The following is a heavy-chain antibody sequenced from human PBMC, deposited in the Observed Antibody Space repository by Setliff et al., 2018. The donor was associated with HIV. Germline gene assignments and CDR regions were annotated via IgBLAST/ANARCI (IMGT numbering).Heavy chain of an antibody. V-gene: IGHV3-13*03. CDR2: IGTAGDT. CDR3: ASPAYSSGWYGH. CDR1: GFTFSSND. J-gene: IGHJ5*02. D-gene: IGHD3-22*01. Sequence: GGSLRLSCAACGFTFSSNDLHWVRQATGKGLEWVSPIGTAGDTYYPDSVKGQLTISRENAKNSLYLQMNSLRAEDTAVYYCASPAYSSGWYGHWGQGTLVTVSS.